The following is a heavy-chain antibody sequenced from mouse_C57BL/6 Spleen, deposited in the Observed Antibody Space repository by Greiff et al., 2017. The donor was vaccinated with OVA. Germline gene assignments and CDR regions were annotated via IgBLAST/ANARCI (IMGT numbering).Heavy chain of an antibody. CDR1: GFTFSDYG. Sequence: EVKVVESGGGLVKPGGSLKLSCAASGFTFSDYGMHWVRQAPEKGLEWVAYISSGSSTIYYADTVKGRFTISRDNAKNTLFLQMTSLRSEDTAMYYCAKIYDGYYGIFMDYWGQGTSVTVSS. J-gene: IGHJ4*01. D-gene: IGHD2-3*01. V-gene: IGHV5-17*01. CDR3: AKIYDGYYGIFMDY. CDR2: ISSGSSTI.